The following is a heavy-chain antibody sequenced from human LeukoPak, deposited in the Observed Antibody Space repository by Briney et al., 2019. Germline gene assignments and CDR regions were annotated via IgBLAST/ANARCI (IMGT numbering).Heavy chain of an antibody. J-gene: IGHJ4*02. V-gene: IGHV3-48*03. Sequence: PGGSLRLCCAASGFTFSSYEMNWVRQAPGKGLEWVSYISNSGETIYYADSVKGRFTISRDNAKNSLYLQMNSLRAEDTAVYYCARVNDITEGRGYFDYWGQGTLVTVSS. CDR3: ARVNDITEGRGYFDY. D-gene: IGHD3-9*01. CDR1: GFTFSSYE. CDR2: ISNSGETI.